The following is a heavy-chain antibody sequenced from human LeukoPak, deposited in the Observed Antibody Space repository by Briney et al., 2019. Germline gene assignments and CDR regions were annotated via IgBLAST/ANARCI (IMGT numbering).Heavy chain of an antibody. J-gene: IGHJ4*01. Sequence: PGGSLRLSCAASGFTFNTYSMNWVRQAPGKGLEWVSSISSHSRDIYYADSVKGRFTISRHNAKNSLHLQMNSLRAEDTAVYYCARDDRDISSFRFDYWGHGILVTVSS. CDR3: ARDDRDISSFRFDY. CDR1: GFTFNTYS. D-gene: IGHD6-6*01. CDR2: ISSHSRDI. V-gene: IGHV3-21*01.